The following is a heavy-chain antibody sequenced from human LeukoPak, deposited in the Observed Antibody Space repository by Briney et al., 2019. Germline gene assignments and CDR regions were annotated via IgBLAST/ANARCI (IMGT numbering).Heavy chain of an antibody. Sequence: GGSLRLSCAASGFTFNYFSVNWVRQAPGKGLEWVSYISSSSNTIYYADSVKGRFTISRDNARNSLYLQMNSLRDEDTAVYYCARDRDHSNNWYIFFDYWGQGTLVTVSS. CDR3: ARDRDHSNNWYIFFDY. V-gene: IGHV3-48*02. J-gene: IGHJ4*02. D-gene: IGHD6-13*01. CDR1: GFTFNYFS. CDR2: ISSSSNTI.